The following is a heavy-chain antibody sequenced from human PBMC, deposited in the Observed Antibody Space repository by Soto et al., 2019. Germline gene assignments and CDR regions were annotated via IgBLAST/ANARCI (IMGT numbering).Heavy chain of an antibody. CDR2: ISAHNGNT. CDR3: ARGRYGDY. J-gene: IGHJ4*02. CDR1: GYAFTTYG. Sequence: QVHLVQSGAEVKKPGASVKVSCKGSGYAFTTYGITWVRQAPGQGLEWMGWISAHNGNTNYAQQLQGRVTVTRDTSPRTPYLELRSMRSDDTAVSDCARGRYGDYWGQGALVTVSS. D-gene: IGHD1-1*01. V-gene: IGHV1-18*01.